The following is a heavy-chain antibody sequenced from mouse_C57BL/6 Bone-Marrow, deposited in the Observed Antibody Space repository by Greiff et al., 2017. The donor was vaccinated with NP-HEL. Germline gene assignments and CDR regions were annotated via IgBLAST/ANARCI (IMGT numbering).Heavy chain of an antibody. V-gene: IGHV10-1*01. CDR1: GFSFNTYA. J-gene: IGHJ1*03. Sequence: DVHLVESGGGLVQPKGSLKLSCAASGFSFNTYAMNWVRQAPGKGLEWVARIRSKSNNYATYYADSVKDRFTISRDDSESMLYLQMNNLKTEDTAMYYCVRRTSSYYYGSSYWYFDVWGTGTTVTVSS. D-gene: IGHD1-1*01. CDR2: IRSKSNNYAT. CDR3: VRRTSSYYYGSSYWYFDV.